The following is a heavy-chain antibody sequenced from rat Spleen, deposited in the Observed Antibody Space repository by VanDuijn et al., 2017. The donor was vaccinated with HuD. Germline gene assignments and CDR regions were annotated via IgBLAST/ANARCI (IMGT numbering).Heavy chain of an antibody. CDR3: VRGELGVNY. V-gene: IGHV5-29*01. Sequence: EVQLVESGGGLVQPGRSLKLSCAASGFTFSDYGMAWVRQGPTKGLEWVATISYGDRSGHSSTYYRDSVKGRFTISRDNAQKTLYLQMSKLGSEDTAVYYCVRGELGVNYWGQGVMVTVSS. CDR2: ISYGDRSGHSST. CDR1: GFTFSDYG. D-gene: IGHD4-5*01. J-gene: IGHJ2*01.